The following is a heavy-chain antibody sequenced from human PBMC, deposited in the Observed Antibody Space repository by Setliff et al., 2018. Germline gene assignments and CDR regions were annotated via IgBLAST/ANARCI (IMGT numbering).Heavy chain of an antibody. Sequence: EASVKVSCKVSGYTLTELSMHWVRQAPGKGLEWMGGFDPEDGETIYAQKFQGRVTMTEDTSTDTAYMELSSLRSEDTAVYYCATSVSWIQLVLYPQGHPEPFDYWGQGTLVTVSS. J-gene: IGHJ4*02. CDR1: GYTLTELS. D-gene: IGHD5-18*01. CDR2: FDPEDGET. CDR3: ATSVSWIQLVLYPQGHPEPFDY. V-gene: IGHV1-24*01.